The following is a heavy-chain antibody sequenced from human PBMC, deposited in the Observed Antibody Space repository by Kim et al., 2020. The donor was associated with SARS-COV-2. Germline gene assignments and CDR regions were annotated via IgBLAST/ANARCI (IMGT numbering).Heavy chain of an antibody. Sequence: GYAEPVKGRFTISRDNAKNSLYLQMNSLRDEDTALYYCARDPTGSPGAFDVWGQGTMVTVSS. J-gene: IGHJ3*01. V-gene: IGHV3-20*03. CDR3: ARDPTGSPGAFDV.